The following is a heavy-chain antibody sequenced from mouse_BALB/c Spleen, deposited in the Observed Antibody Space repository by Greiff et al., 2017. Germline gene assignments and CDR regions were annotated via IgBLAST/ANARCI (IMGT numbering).Heavy chain of an antibody. J-gene: IGHJ3*01. D-gene: IGHD2-1*01. V-gene: IGHV1-5*01. CDR1: GYSFTSYW. CDR3: TRSTMGAWFAY. CDR2: IYPGNSDT. Sequence: VQLQQSGTVLARPGASVKMSCKASGYSFTSYWMHWVKQRPGQGLEWIGAIYPGNSDTSYNQKFKGKAKLTAVSSASTAYMELSSLTNEDSAVYYCTRSTMGAWFAYWGQGTLVTVSA.